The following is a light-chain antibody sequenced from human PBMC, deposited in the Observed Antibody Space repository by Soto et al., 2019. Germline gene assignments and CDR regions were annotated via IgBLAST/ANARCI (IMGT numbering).Light chain of an antibody. CDR3: AAWDVGLKAYV. V-gene: IGLV1-44*01. J-gene: IGLJ1*01. CDR1: SSNIGSNT. Sequence: QSVLTQPPSASGTPGQRVIISCSGSSSNIGSNTVDWYRQLPGTAPKLLIKSSDQRPSGVPDRFSGSKSGTSASLATSGLQSEDEAEYYCAAWDVGLKAYVFGTGTKVTVL. CDR2: SSD.